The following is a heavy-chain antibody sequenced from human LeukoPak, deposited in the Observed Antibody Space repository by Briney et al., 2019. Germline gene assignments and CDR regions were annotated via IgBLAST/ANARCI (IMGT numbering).Heavy chain of an antibody. CDR1: GFTFSNYA. CDR3: AKLTGSDAYNDAFDI. CDR2: IGGSGGNT. D-gene: IGHD5-24*01. Sequence: GGSLRLSCAASGFTFSNYAMTWVRQAPGKGLERVSVIGGSGGNTYYAGSVKGRFTISRDNSRNTLYLQMNSPRVEDTAVYYCAKLTGSDAYNDAFDIWGQGTMVTVSS. V-gene: IGHV3-23*01. J-gene: IGHJ3*02.